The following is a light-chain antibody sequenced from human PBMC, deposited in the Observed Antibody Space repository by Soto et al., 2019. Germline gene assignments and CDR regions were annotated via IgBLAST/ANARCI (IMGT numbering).Light chain of an antibody. CDR1: QPFLHSNGYNY. J-gene: IGKJ4*01. V-gene: IGKV2-28*01. CDR2: LGS. Sequence: IVMTHSPLSLPVTPGQPAAISCTPRQPFLHSNGYNYLDWYLQRPGQSPQLLIYLGSNRASGVPDRFSGSGSGTDFTLTISRLEPEDFAVYYCQQYGSSPLTFGGGTKVDTK. CDR3: QQYGSSPLT.